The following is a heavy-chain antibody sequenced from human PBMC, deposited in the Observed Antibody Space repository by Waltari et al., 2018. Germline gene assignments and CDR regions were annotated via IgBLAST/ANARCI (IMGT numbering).Heavy chain of an antibody. J-gene: IGHJ4*02. CDR3: ARAPDFDT. V-gene: IGHV1-2*02. CDR2: INPYSGGT. Sequence: QVQLVQSGPEVKKPGASVKVSCKASGYPFSDYYMHWVRQAPGQGLEWMAWINPYSGGTYSAQKFQGRVTMTRDTSISTAYMELSGLTSDDTAVYYCARAPDFDTWGQGTQVTVSS. CDR1: GYPFSDYY.